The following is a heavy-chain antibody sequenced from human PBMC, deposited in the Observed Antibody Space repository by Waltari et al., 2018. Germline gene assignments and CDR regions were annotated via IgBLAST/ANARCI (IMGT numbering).Heavy chain of an antibody. V-gene: IGHV4-34*01. CDR1: GGSFSGYY. CDR3: ARGKPMVRGVLDY. Sequence: QVQLQQWGAGLLKPSETLSLTCAVYGGSFSGYYWSWIRQPPGKGLEWIGEINHSGRTNYNPSLKSRVTISVDTSKNQFSLKLSSVTAADTAVYYCARGKPMVRGVLDYWGQGTLVTVSS. D-gene: IGHD3-10*01. J-gene: IGHJ4*02. CDR2: INHSGRT.